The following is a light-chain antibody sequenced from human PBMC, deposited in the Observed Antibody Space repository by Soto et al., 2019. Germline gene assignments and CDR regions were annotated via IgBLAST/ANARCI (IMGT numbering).Light chain of an antibody. CDR1: SSDVGSYNL. Sequence: QSALTQPASVSGSPGQSITISCTGTSSDVGSYNLVSWYQQHPGKAPKLMIYEGSKRPSGVSNRFSGSKSGNTASLTISGLQAEDEADYYCFSYAGSSTVFGGGTQLPVL. CDR3: FSYAGSSTV. CDR2: EGS. V-gene: IGLV2-23*01. J-gene: IGLJ2*01.